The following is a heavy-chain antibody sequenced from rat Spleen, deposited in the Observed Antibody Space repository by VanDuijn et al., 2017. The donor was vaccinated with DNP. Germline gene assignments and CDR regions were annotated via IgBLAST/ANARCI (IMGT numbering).Heavy chain of an antibody. Sequence: EVQLVESGGGLVQPGRSLKLSCAASGFTFSDYNMAWVRQAPTKDLEWVAYIRYDGGGTKYADSVKGRFTISRDNAKNTLYLQMNSLRSEDMATYYCVRWNSGHFDYWGQGVMVPVSS. CDR1: GFTFSDYN. CDR3: VRWNSGHFDY. CDR2: IRYDGGGT. J-gene: IGHJ2*01. D-gene: IGHD4-3*01. V-gene: IGHV5-22*01.